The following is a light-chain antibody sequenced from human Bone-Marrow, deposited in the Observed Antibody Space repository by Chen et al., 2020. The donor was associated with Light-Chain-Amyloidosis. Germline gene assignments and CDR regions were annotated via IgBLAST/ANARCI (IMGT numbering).Light chain of an antibody. Sequence: DIQMTQSPSSLSASVRDRVTITCRASQSINDQLNWYQQKPGKAPKLLIYGASNLQSGVPSRFIGSGSGTDFTLTIRGLQPEDFSTYYCQQSYNFPYTFGQWTNVES. J-gene: IGKJ2*01. CDR1: QSINDQ. V-gene: IGKV1-39*01. CDR3: QQSYNFPYT. CDR2: GAS.